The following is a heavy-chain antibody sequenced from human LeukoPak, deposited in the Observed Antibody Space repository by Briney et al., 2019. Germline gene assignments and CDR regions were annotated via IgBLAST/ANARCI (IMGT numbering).Heavy chain of an antibody. CDR3: VRSMYYYDSSGYSVY. D-gene: IGHD3-22*01. CDR2: ISGSGGST. J-gene: IGHJ4*02. V-gene: IGHV3-23*01. Sequence: GGSLRLSCAASGFTFSSYAMSWVRQAPGKGLEWVSAISGSGGSTYYADSVKGRFTISRDNSKNTLYLQMNSLRAEDTAVYYCVRSMYYYDSSGYSVYWGQGTLVTVSS. CDR1: GFTFSSYA.